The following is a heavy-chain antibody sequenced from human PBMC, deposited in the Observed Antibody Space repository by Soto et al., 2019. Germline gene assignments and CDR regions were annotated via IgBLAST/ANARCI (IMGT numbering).Heavy chain of an antibody. Sequence: SETLSLTCTVPGGSINRYYWSWIRQPPGKGLEWIGYLYNAGSTIYNPSLKSRVTISVDMSQNQFSLNLNYVTAADTAVYYCARDLWGYCGTDCYPLDVWGQGTTVTVS. CDR1: GGSINRYY. CDR3: ARDLWGYCGTDCYPLDV. V-gene: IGHV4-59*01. D-gene: IGHD2-21*02. J-gene: IGHJ6*02. CDR2: LYNAGST.